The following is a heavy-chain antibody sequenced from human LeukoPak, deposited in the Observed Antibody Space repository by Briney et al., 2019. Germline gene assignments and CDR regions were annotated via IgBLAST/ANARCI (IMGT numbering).Heavy chain of an antibody. D-gene: IGHD4-17*01. J-gene: IGHJ4*02. CDR1: GGSISSGDYY. Sequence: SENLSLTCTVSGGSISSGDYYWSWIRQPPGKGLEWIGYIYYSGSIYYNPSLKSRVTISVDTSKNQFSLKLSSVTAADTAVYYCARVVYGDYYFDYWGQGTLVTVSS. CDR3: ARVVYGDYYFDY. CDR2: IYYSGSI. V-gene: IGHV4-30-4*01.